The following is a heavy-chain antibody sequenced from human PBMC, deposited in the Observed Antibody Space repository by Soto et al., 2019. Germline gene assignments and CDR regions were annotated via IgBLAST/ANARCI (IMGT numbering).Heavy chain of an antibody. CDR1: GYTFTSYY. CDR3: ARDHDYGDYYYYGMDV. V-gene: IGHV1-46*01. D-gene: IGHD4-17*01. J-gene: IGHJ6*02. Sequence: ASVKVSCKASGYTFTSYYMHWVRQAPGQGLEWMGIINPSGGSTSYAQKFQGRVTMTRDTSTSTVYMELSSLRSEDTAVYYCARDHDYGDYYYYGMDVWGQGTTVTVSS. CDR2: INPSGGST.